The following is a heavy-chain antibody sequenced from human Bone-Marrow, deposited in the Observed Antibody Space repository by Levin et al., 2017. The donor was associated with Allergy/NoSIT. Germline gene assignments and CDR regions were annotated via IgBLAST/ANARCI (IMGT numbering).Heavy chain of an antibody. CDR3: ARDLRSTLDF. CDR2: IIPVFGSS. J-gene: IGHJ4*02. CDR1: GYSFTSYG. D-gene: IGHD2-15*01. V-gene: IGHV1-69*01. Sequence: KISCRASGYSFTSYGITWVRQAPGQGLEWVGGIIPVFGSSTSSQKFEGRVTITADASTSTAYLELNSLRSEDTAVYYCARDLRSTLDFWGQGTLVTVSS.